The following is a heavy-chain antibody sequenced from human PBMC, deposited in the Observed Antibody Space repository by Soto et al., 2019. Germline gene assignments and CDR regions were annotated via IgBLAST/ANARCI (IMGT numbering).Heavy chain of an antibody. D-gene: IGHD3-10*01. V-gene: IGHV3-30-3*01. CDR3: AKEGAGDLWDLFDC. CDR2: ISIDGSRQ. Sequence: QVQLVESGGGVVQPGRSLRLSCGDSGFSFNNYAMHWVRQAPGKGLEWVAVISIDGSRQHYAESVEGRFTISRDKSKNTLYLQMNSLTAEDTALYYCAKEGAGDLWDLFDCWGQGTLVTVSS. J-gene: IGHJ4*02. CDR1: GFSFNNYA.